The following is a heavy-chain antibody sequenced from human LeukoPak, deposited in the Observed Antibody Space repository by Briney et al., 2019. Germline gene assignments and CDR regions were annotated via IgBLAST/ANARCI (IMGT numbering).Heavy chain of an antibody. CDR2: IYPGDSDT. CDR3: ARLPSYYDFWSGMSYYFDY. Sequence: GESLKISCKGSGYSFTSYWIGWVRQMPGKGLEWMGIIYPGDSDTRYSPSFQGQVTISADKSISTAYLQWSSLKASDTAMYYCARLPSYYDFWSGMSYYFDYWGRGTLVTVSS. D-gene: IGHD3-3*01. CDR1: GYSFTSYW. J-gene: IGHJ4*02. V-gene: IGHV5-51*01.